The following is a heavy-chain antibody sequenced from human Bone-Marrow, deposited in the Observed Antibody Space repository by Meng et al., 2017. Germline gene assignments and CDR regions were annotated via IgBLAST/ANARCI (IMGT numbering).Heavy chain of an antibody. J-gene: IGHJ4*02. D-gene: IGHD7-27*01. V-gene: IGHV6-1*01. CDR1: GDSVSSNSAA. CDR3: ARAPRGTGDWDPQDY. CDR2: TYYRSKWYN. Sequence: SQTRSLTGAISGDSVSSNSAAWNWIRQSPSRGLEWLGRTYYRSKWYNDYAVSVKSRITINPDTSKNQFSLQLNSVTPEDTAVYYCARAPRGTGDWDPQDYWGQGTLVTVSS.